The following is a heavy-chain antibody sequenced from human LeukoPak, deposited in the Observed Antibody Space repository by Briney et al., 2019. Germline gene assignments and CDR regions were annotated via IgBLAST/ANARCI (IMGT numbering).Heavy chain of an antibody. D-gene: IGHD3-22*01. Sequence: GGSLRLSCAASGFTVSSNYMSWVRQAPGKGLEWVSVIYSGGSTYYADSVKGRFTISRDNSKNTLYLQMNSLRAEDTAVYYCAKDLHYYDSRTDDAFDIWGQGTMVTVSS. CDR2: IYSGGST. CDR1: GFTVSSNY. J-gene: IGHJ3*02. CDR3: AKDLHYYDSRTDDAFDI. V-gene: IGHV3-53*01.